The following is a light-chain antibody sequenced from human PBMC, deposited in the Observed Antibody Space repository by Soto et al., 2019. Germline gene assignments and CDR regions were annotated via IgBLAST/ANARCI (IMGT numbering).Light chain of an antibody. CDR1: QSVRSNY. V-gene: IGKV3-20*01. CDR3: QQYSDAPVT. Sequence: EIVLTQSPGPLSSSPGEIAILSCRARQSVRSNYLAWYQQKSGQAPRLLIYGVSSRATGIPDRFSGSGSGTDFTLTISRLEPEDVALYYCQQYSDAPVTFGPGTKLEI. J-gene: IGKJ2*01. CDR2: GVS.